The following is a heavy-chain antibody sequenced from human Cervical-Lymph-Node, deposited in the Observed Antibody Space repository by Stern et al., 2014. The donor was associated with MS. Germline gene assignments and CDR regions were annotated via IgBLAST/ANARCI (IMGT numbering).Heavy chain of an antibody. CDR1: GYSFTSYW. CDR3: ARYISAAGTNYYYGMDV. V-gene: IGHV5-51*01. CDR2: IYPGDSGT. Sequence: VQLVESGAEVKKPGESLKISCKGSGYSFTSYWIGWVRQMPGNGLEWIGIIYPGDSGTRYSPSFQGQVTISADKSISTAYLQWSSLKASDTAMYYCARYISAAGTNYYYGMDVWGQGTTVTVSS. J-gene: IGHJ6*02. D-gene: IGHD6-13*01.